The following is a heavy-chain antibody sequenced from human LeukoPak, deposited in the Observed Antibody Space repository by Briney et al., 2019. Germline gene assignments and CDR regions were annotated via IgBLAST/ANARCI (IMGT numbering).Heavy chain of an antibody. CDR2: ISDSGGST. CDR1: GFTFSSYA. J-gene: IGHJ4*02. D-gene: IGHD3-22*01. V-gene: IGHV3-23*01. CDR3: AKKPSSGYYYIDY. Sequence: GGSLRLSCAASGFTFSSYAMSWVRQAPGKELEWVSTISDSGGSTYYADSVKTRFTISRDNSKNTLYLQMNSLRAEDTAVYCCAKKPSSGYYYIDYWGQGTLVTVSS.